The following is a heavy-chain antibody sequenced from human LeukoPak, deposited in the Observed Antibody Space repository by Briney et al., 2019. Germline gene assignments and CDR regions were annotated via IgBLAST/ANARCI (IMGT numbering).Heavy chain of an antibody. D-gene: IGHD1-26*01. CDR2: MNPNSGNT. CDR1: GYTFTSYD. Sequence: GASVKVSCKASGYTFTSYDINWVRQATGQGLEWMGWMNPNSGNTGYAQKFQGRVTMTRNTSISTAYMELSGLRSEDTAVYYCAREDSAVDAFDIWGQGTMVTVSS. J-gene: IGHJ3*02. CDR3: AREDSAVDAFDI. V-gene: IGHV1-8*01.